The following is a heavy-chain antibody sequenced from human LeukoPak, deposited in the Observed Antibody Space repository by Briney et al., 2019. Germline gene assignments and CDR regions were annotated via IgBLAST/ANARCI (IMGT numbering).Heavy chain of an antibody. CDR1: GFTFADFA. D-gene: IGHD3-16*01. CDR3: TRGGFGAHYFYYMDV. CDR2: INWDGTAT. J-gene: IGHJ6*03. Sequence: GGSLRLSCAASGFTFADFALTWVRQSPEKGLEWVSGINWDGTATGYADSVKGRFTISRDNAKNSLYLQMNSLRAEDSALYYCTRGGFGAHYFYYMDVWGKGTTVTVSS. V-gene: IGHV3-20*04.